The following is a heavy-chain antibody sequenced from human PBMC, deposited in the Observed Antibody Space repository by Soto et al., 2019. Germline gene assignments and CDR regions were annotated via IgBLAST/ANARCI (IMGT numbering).Heavy chain of an antibody. D-gene: IGHD2-15*01. CDR2: MNPNSGNT. V-gene: IGHV1-8*01. Sequence: QVQLVQSGAEVKKPGASVKDSCKASGYTFTSYDINWVRQATGQGLEWMGWMNPNSGNTAYAQKFQGRVTMTRNTSISTAYMELSSLRSEDTAVYYCARERGALCSGSSCYWFAPWGQGTLVTVSS. J-gene: IGHJ5*02. CDR3: ARERGALCSGSSCYWFAP. CDR1: GYTFTSYD.